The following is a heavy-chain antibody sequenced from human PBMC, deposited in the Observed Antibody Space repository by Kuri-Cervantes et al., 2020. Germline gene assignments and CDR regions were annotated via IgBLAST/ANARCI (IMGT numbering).Heavy chain of an antibody. J-gene: IGHJ4*02. D-gene: IGHD5-12*01. Sequence: AGSLRLSCTVSGGSVSSGGSYWIWSRQPPGKGLEGIGYIYDSGSTNYNPSLKSRVTVSVDTSKNQFSLKLSSVTAADTAMYYGARDPYHSGYDYPVDNWGQGTLVTVSS. CDR3: ARDPYHSGYDYPVDN. V-gene: IGHV4-61*08. CDR1: GGSVSSGGSY. CDR2: IYDSGST.